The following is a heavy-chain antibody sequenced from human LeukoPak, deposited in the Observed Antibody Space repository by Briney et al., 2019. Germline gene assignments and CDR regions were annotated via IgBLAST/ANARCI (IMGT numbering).Heavy chain of an antibody. CDR3: AGLSSSWHQKDDY. CDR1: GGSISSSSYY. Sequence: PSETLSLTCTVSGGSISSSSYYWGWIRQPPGKGLEWIGSIYYSGSTYYNPSLKSRVTISVDTSRNQFSLKLSSVTAADTAVYYCAGLSSSWHQKDDYWGQGTLVTVSS. D-gene: IGHD6-13*01. CDR2: IYYSGST. J-gene: IGHJ4*02. V-gene: IGHV4-39*01.